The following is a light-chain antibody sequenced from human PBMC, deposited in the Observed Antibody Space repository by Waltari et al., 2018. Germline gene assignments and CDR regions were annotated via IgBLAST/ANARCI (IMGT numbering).Light chain of an antibody. CDR1: SSKIGRNT. V-gene: IGLV1-44*01. Sequence: QSVLTQPPSASGTPGQRVTISCSGSSSKIGRNTVNWYQQLPGTAPKLLIYSKNQRPSGVPDRFSGSKSGTSASLAISGLQSEDEADYYCAAWDDSLNGPVFGGGTKLTVL. CDR2: SKN. CDR3: AAWDDSLNGPV. J-gene: IGLJ2*01.